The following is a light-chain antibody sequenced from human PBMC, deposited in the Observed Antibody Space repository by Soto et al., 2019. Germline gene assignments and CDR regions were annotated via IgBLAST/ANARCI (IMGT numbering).Light chain of an antibody. Sequence: DIQMTQSPSSLSASVGDRVTITCRASQSISSYLNWYQQKPGKAPKLLIYAASNLQRGVPSRFSGSGSGTDFTLTISSLQPEDFATYYCQQCYSPPQTFGQGTKVDIK. CDR2: AAS. V-gene: IGKV1-39*01. CDR1: QSISSY. CDR3: QQCYSPPQT. J-gene: IGKJ1*01.